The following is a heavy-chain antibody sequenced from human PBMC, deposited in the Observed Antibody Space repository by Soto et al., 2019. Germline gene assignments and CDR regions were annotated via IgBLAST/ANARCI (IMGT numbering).Heavy chain of an antibody. V-gene: IGHV5-51*01. CDR1: GYNFHTYW. CDR3: GRLLTTGGSRLGSSGVCPNMGGMDV. CDR2: VYPSDSDT. D-gene: IGHD2-8*01. J-gene: IGHJ6*02. Sequence: GASLKISCQGFGYNFHTYWICWVRQTPGGRLDWMGIVYPSDSDTTYKPSFHSHVTISVDKSIRAAYLQWSRLRASNTAIYFCGRLLTTGGSRLGSSGVCPNMGGMDVWGQGTTVTVSS.